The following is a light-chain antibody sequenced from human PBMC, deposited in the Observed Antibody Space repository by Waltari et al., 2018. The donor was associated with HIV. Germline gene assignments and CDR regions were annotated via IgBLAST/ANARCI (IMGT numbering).Light chain of an antibody. CDR2: SGN. Sequence: SSDLTQPPSMSLSPGQTARSTCSRAALPKHYGYWYQQKPGQAPVLILSSGNEKPSGVPDRFSGSRSGTTATATLTISGVQTEDEADYYCQSADITNIWVFGGGTKLTVL. CDR1: ALPKHY. CDR3: QSADITNIWV. V-gene: IGLV3-25*03. J-gene: IGLJ2*01.